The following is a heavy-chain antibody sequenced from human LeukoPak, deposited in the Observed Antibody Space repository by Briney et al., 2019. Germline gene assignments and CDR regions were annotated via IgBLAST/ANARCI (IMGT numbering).Heavy chain of an antibody. CDR1: GGSFSGYY. CDR3: ARGTGYYNRWFDH. J-gene: IGHJ5*02. CDR2: INHSGST. D-gene: IGHD3-9*01. Sequence: SETLSLTCAVYGGSFSGYYWSWIRQPPGKGLEWIGEINHSGSTNYNPSLKSRVTISVDTSKNQFSLKLSSVTAADTAVYYCARGTGYYNRWFDHWGQGTLVTVSS. V-gene: IGHV4-34*01.